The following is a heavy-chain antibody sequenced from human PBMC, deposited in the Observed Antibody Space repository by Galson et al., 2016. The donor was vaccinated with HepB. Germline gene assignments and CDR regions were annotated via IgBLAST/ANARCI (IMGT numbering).Heavy chain of an antibody. Sequence: SLRLSCAAAGFTFSSYAMSWVRQAPGKGLEWVSALSGSGGSTYYADSVKGRFTISRDNSKSTLYLQMNSLRAEDTAVYYCAKAYSSGWYFFDYWGQGNLVTVSS. J-gene: IGHJ4*02. CDR2: LSGSGGST. CDR1: GFTFSSYA. CDR3: AKAYSSGWYFFDY. V-gene: IGHV3-23*01. D-gene: IGHD6-19*01.